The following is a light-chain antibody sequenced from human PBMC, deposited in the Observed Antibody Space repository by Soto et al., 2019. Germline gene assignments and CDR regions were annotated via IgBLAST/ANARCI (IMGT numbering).Light chain of an antibody. CDR2: SAS. J-gene: IGKJ1*01. V-gene: IGKV1-27*01. Sequence: DIQMTQSPSSLSASVGDTVTITCRASQGIGDFLAWYQQKPGKVPKLLIYSASTLQSVVPSRFSGSGSGTDVTLTISSLQPEDVASYYCQRYNSAPQTFGQGTKVEIK. CDR3: QRYNSAPQT. CDR1: QGIGDF.